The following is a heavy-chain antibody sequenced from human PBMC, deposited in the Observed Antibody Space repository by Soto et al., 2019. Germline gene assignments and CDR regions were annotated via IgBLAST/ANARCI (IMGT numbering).Heavy chain of an antibody. CDR1: GFTFSSYW. D-gene: IGHD1-1*01. Sequence: GGSLRLSCAASGFTFSSYWMHWVRQAPGKGLVWVSRINSDGSSTSYADSVKGRFTISRDNSKNTLYLQMNSLRAEDTAVYYCARDRLRYNWNDFPYYYYGMDVWGLGTTVTVSS. V-gene: IGHV3-74*01. CDR3: ARDRLRYNWNDFPYYYYGMDV. J-gene: IGHJ6*02. CDR2: INSDGSST.